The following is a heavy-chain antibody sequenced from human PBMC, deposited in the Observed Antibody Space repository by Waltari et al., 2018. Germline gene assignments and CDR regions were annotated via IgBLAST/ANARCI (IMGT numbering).Heavy chain of an antibody. D-gene: IGHD3-22*01. CDR2: IYSDGST. J-gene: IGHJ4*02. V-gene: IGHV3-53*01. CDR3: ASHYYATFDY. Sequence: DVQLVESGGGLIQPGGSLRLSCAASGFSVSSNHMTWVRQAPGKGLEWVSVIYSDGSTYYADSVKGRFTISRDNSKNTLYLQMNSLRAEDTAVYYCASHYYATFDYWGQGTLVTVSS. CDR1: GFSVSSNH.